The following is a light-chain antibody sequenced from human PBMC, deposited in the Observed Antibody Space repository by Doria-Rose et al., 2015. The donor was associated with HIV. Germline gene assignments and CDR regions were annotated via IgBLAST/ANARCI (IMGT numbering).Light chain of an antibody. CDR2: WAS. J-gene: IGKJ3*01. Sequence: TQSPESLGMSLGERATLNCKSNQSLLYTSKNYLAWYQQKPGQPPKLLIYWASTRQSVVPARFSGSGSVTDFTLTISSLEAEDVAVYYCQQYYDTPSFGPWTTVDIK. CDR1: QSLLYTSKNY. CDR3: QQYYDTPS. V-gene: IGKV4-1*01.